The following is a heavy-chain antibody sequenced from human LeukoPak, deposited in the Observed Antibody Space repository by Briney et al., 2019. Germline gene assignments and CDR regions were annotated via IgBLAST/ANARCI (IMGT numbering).Heavy chain of an antibody. CDR1: GYTFTSYG. Sequence: GASVKVSCKASGYTFTSYGISWVRQAPGQGLGWIGWISAYNGNTNYAQKLQGRVTMTTDTSTSTAYMELRSLRSDDTAVYYCARDTYSWNDDRFWESLSPWGQGTLVTVSS. CDR3: ARDTYSWNDDRFWESLSP. CDR2: ISAYNGNT. D-gene: IGHD1-1*01. V-gene: IGHV1-18*01. J-gene: IGHJ5*02.